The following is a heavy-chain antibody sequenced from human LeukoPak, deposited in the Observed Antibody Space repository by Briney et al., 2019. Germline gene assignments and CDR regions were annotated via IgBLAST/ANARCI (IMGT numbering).Heavy chain of an antibody. V-gene: IGHV3-66*01. CDR1: GFTVTSNY. J-gene: IGHJ4*02. Sequence: GGSLRLSCAASGFTVTSNYMTCVRQAPGNGLHSVALLSRGGYTDYADSVKGRFTISRDNSKNTLYLQMNSLRAEDTAVYYCSRRLEYSGSKGVFDYWGQGTLVTVSS. D-gene: IGHD1-26*01. CDR2: LSRGGYT. CDR3: SRRLEYSGSKGVFDY.